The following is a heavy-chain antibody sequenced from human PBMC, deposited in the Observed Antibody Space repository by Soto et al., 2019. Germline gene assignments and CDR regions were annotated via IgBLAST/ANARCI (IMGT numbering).Heavy chain of an antibody. J-gene: IGHJ4*02. CDR3: ARSYSYGFGY. V-gene: IGHV3-48*01. CDR2: IGTETRTT. Sequence: EVQLVESGGGLVQPGGSLRLSCAASGFLLSSYSMSWVRQAPGKGLEWVSYIGTETRTTYYADSVKGRFTISRDNGKNSLFLQMNSLRAEDTALYYCARSYSYGFGYWGQGTLVTVSS. D-gene: IGHD5-18*01. CDR1: GFLLSSYS.